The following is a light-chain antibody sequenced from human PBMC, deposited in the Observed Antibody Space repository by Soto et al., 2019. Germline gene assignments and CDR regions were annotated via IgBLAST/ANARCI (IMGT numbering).Light chain of an antibody. CDR3: LQHDSYPWT. Sequence: DIQMTQSPSSLSASVGDRVTITCRASQSISSYLNWYQQKPGKAPKLLIYAASILQSGVPSRFSGSGSGTEYTLTISSLQPEDFATYYCLQHDSYPWTFGQGTKVDI. CDR1: QSISSY. V-gene: IGKV1-17*01. CDR2: AAS. J-gene: IGKJ1*01.